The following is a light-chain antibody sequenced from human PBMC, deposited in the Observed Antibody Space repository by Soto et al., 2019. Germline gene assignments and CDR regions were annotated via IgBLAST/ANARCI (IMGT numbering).Light chain of an antibody. CDR2: GAS. J-gene: IGKJ5*01. CDR1: QSVNSDY. Sequence: EIVLTQSPGTLSLSPGERATLSCRASQSVNSDYFAWYQQRPGQPPRLLIYGASSRATGIPDRFSGSGSGTDFTLSISRLEPEDFALYYCQQYERSSITFGQGTRLENK. V-gene: IGKV3-20*01. CDR3: QQYERSSIT.